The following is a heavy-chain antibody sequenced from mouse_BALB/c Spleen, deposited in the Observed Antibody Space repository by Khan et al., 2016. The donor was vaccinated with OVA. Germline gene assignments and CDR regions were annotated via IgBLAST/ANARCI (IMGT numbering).Heavy chain of an antibody. CDR3: ARDDYFVGDAMDY. Sequence: QVQLKQSGPELVKPGASVRISCKASGYTFTTYYIHWVRQRPGQGLEWIGWIYPGNVNTKYNERFKGKATMTADKSSRTAYIHLSSLTSEDSALYFCARDDYFVGDAMDYWGQGTSVTVSS. CDR2: IYPGNVNT. J-gene: IGHJ4*01. CDR1: GYTFTTYY. V-gene: IGHV1S56*01. D-gene: IGHD2-4*01.